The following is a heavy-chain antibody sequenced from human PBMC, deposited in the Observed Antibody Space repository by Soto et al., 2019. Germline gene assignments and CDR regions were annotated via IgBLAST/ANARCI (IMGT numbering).Heavy chain of an antibody. J-gene: IGHJ6*04. Sequence: GECLKGACGGSGYSVTSDWISWVREMPGKGLEWMGRIDPSDSYTDDSPSVQGHGTISADKSISTAYLQWSRLKASDTAMYYCARELAARPCLYYYYRMDGWGKGTTVAVSS. CDR2: IDPSDSYT. CDR3: ARELAARPCLYYYYRMDG. CDR1: GYSVTSDW. V-gene: IGHV5-10-1*01. D-gene: IGHD6-6*01.